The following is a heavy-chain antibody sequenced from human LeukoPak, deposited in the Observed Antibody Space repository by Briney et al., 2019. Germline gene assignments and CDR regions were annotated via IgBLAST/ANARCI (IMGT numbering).Heavy chain of an antibody. CDR3: ARDQDWGRIDY. D-gene: IGHD3/OR15-3a*01. CDR2: ISAYNGNT. Sequence: ASVKVSCKASGYTFTGYYMHWVRQAPGQGLEWMGWISAYNGNTNYAQKLQGRVTMTTDTSTSTAYMELRSLRSDDTAVYYCARDQDWGRIDYWGQGTLVTVSS. J-gene: IGHJ4*02. V-gene: IGHV1-18*04. CDR1: GYTFTGYY.